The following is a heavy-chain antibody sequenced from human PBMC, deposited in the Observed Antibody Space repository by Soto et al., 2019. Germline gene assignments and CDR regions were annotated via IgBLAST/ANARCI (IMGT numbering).Heavy chain of an antibody. CDR1: GGSISSGDYY. D-gene: IGHD3-3*01. Sequence: SETLSLTCTISGGSISSGDYYWSWIRQPPGKGLEWIGYIYYSGSTYYNPSLKSRVTISVDTSKNQFSLKLSSVTAADTAVYYCARDNILGILYGGMDVWGQGTTVTVSS. V-gene: IGHV4-30-4*01. J-gene: IGHJ6*02. CDR2: IYYSGST. CDR3: ARDNILGILYGGMDV.